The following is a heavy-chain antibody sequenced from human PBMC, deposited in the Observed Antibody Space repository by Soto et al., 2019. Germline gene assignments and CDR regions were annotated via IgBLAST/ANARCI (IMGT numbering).Heavy chain of an antibody. D-gene: IGHD1-7*01. J-gene: IGHJ4*02. CDR2: INPNSGGT. CDR1: GYTFTGYY. V-gene: IGHV1-2*02. CDR3: ARGESLEWNYVSSPY. Sequence: QVQLVQSGAEVKKPGASVKVSCKASGYTFTGYYMHWVRQAPGQGLEWMGWINPNSGGTNYAQKCQGRVTMTRDTSISTAYMELSRLRSDDTAVYYCARGESLEWNYVSSPYWGQGTLVTVSS.